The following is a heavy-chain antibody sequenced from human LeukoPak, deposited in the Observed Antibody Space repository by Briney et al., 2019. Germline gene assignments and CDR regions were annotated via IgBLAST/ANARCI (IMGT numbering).Heavy chain of an antibody. CDR1: GGTFSSYA. CDR2: MNPNSGNT. J-gene: IGHJ5*02. Sequence: ASVKVSCKASGGTFSSYAISWVRQATGQGLEWMGWMNPNSGNTGYAQKFQGRVTMTRNTSISTAYMELSSLRSEDTAVYYCARARFVAATRGGDWFDPWGQGTLVTVSS. CDR3: ARARFVAATRGGDWFDP. D-gene: IGHD2-15*01. V-gene: IGHV1-8*02.